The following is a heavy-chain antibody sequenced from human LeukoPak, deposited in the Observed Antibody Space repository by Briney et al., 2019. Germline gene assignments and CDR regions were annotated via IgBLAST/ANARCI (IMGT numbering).Heavy chain of an antibody. V-gene: IGHV5-51*01. D-gene: IGHD3-16*01. Sequence: RGESLKISCRVSGYPFDNYWIGWVRQVSGKGLEWMGIIYPDDSDIKYSPSFQGQVTFSVDKSINTAYLQWSRLKASDTAMYYCARFEVNYEDNRCYYYFDYWGQGTLVTVSS. CDR2: IYPDDSDI. CDR1: GYPFDNYW. J-gene: IGHJ4*02. CDR3: ARFEVNYEDNRCYYYFDY.